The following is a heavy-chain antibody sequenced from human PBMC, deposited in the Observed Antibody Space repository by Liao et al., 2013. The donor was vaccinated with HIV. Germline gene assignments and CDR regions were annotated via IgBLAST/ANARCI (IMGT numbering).Heavy chain of an antibody. CDR3: ARVGMTTITGYYYYIDV. CDR1: GGSFSSYY. Sequence: QVQLQQWGAGLLKPSETLSLTCAVYGGSFSSYYWSWIRQPPREGAWSALGKVNHSGYTNYNPSLKSRLTMSLDTSKNQFSLRLGSVTAADTAVYYCARVGMTTITGYYYYIDVWGKGTTVTVSS. J-gene: IGHJ6*03. CDR2: VNHSGYT. V-gene: IGHV4-34*01. D-gene: IGHD5-24*01.